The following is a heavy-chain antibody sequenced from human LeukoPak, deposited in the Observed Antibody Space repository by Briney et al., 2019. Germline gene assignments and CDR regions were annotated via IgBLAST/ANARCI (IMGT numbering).Heavy chain of an antibody. CDR3: ARASYCSGGICYYYY. J-gene: IGHJ4*02. Sequence: GGSLRLSCAASGFTFYSYTMSWVRQAPGKGLEWVSTISGSGSSTYYADSVKGRFTISRDNSKNTLYLQVNSLRAEDTAVYYCARASYCSGGICYYYYWGQGTLVTVSS. D-gene: IGHD2-15*01. CDR2: ISGSGSST. V-gene: IGHV3-23*01. CDR1: GFTFYSYT.